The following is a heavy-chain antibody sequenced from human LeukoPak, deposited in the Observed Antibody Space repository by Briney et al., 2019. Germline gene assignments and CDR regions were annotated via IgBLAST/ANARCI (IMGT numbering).Heavy chain of an antibody. Sequence: GSLRLSCAASGFTFSSYSMNWVRQAPGKGLEWVSSIGSSSSYIYYADPVKGRFTISRDNAKNSLYLQMNSLRAEDTAVYYCARAHIAAAVDYYYGMDVWGQGTTVIVSS. CDR1: GFTFSSYS. J-gene: IGHJ6*02. CDR2: IGSSSSYI. D-gene: IGHD6-13*01. V-gene: IGHV3-21*01. CDR3: ARAHIAAAVDYYYGMDV.